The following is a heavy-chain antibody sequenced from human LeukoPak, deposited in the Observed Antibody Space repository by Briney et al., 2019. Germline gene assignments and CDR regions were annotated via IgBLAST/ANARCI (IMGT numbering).Heavy chain of an antibody. CDR3: AKIVGYGSEYYYYYMDV. CDR2: IYTSGST. CDR1: GGSISSYY. J-gene: IGHJ6*03. V-gene: IGHV4-4*07. Sequence: SETLSLTCTVSGGSISSYYWSWIRQPAGKGLEWIGRIYTSGSTNYNPSLKSRVTMSVDTSKNQFSLKLSSVTAADTAVYYCAKIVGYGSEYYYYYMDVWGKGTTVTVSS. D-gene: IGHD3-10*01.